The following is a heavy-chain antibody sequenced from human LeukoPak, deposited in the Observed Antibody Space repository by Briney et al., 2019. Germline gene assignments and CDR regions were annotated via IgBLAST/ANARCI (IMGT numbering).Heavy chain of an antibody. CDR3: ARGGATPTRYYFDY. CDR2: INAGNGNT. Sequence: ASVKVSCKASGYTFTSYAMHWVRQAPGQRLEWMGWINAGNGNTKYSQKFQGRVTITRDTSASTAYMELNSLRSEDTAVYYCARGGATPTRYYFDYWGQGTLVTVSS. V-gene: IGHV1-3*01. D-gene: IGHD1-26*01. CDR1: GYTFTSYA. J-gene: IGHJ4*02.